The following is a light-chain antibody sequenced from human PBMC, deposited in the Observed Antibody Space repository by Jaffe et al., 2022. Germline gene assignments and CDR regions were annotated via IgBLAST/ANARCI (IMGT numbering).Light chain of an antibody. CDR1: QSIGRQ. V-gene: IGKV1-39*01. CDR3: QQSYTSPPFT. Sequence: DIQMTQSPSSLSASVGDRVTITCRASQSIGRQLNWYQQKPGKAPNILIYAASSLQSGVPSRFGGRGSGTDFTLTISSLQPEDSATYYCQQSYTSPPFTFGPGTKVDLK. J-gene: IGKJ3*01. CDR2: AAS.